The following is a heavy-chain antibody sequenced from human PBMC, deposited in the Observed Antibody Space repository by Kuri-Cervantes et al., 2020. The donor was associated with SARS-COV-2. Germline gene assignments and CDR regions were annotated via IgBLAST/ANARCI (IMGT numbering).Heavy chain of an antibody. V-gene: IGHV3-7*01. CDR3: ARDQGDYAEGWFDP. J-gene: IGHJ5*02. D-gene: IGHD4-17*01. Sequence: GESLKISCAAPGFTFSSYWMSWVRQAPGKGLEWVANIKQDGSEKYYVDSVKGRFTISRDNAKNSLYLQMNSLRAEDTAVYYCARDQGDYAEGWFDPWGQGTLVTVSS. CDR2: IKQDGSEK. CDR1: GFTFSSYW.